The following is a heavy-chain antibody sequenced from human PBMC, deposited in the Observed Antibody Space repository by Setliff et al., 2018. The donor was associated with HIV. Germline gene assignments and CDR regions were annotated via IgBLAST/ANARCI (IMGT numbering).Heavy chain of an antibody. CDR2: INPTSGST. CDR1: GYTFTNYY. Sequence: ASVKVSCKASGYTFTNYYMHWVRQAPGQGLEWMGIINPTSGSTTFAQNFQGRVTMTRDTSTSTVYMELSSLRSEDTAVYYCARDSGLRYFDWSHERDALDIWGQGTMVT. V-gene: IGHV1-46*01. D-gene: IGHD3-9*01. J-gene: IGHJ3*02. CDR3: ARDSGLRYFDWSHERDALDI.